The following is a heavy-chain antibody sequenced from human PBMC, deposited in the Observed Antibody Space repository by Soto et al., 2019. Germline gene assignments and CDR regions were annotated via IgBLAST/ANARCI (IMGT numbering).Heavy chain of an antibody. Sequence: ASVKVSCKASGYTFTSYGISWVRQAPGQGLEWMGWISAYNGNTNYAQKLQGRVTMTTDTSTSTAYMELRSLRSDDTAVYYCARVVESCSSTICLLLNYYYYYYMDVWGKGTTVTVSS. V-gene: IGHV1-18*01. CDR2: ISAYNGNT. D-gene: IGHD2-2*01. J-gene: IGHJ6*03. CDR3: ARVVESCSSTICLLLNYYYYYYMDV. CDR1: GYTFTSYG.